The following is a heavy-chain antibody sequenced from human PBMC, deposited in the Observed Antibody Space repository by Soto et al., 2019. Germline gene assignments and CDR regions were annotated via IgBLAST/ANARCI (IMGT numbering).Heavy chain of an antibody. V-gene: IGHV3-49*03. J-gene: IGHJ4*02. Sequence: EVQLVESGGGLVQPGRSLRLSCTASGFTFGDYAMSWIRQAPGKGLEWVGFIRSKAHGGTIEYAASVKGRFTISRDDSKSIAYLQVNSLKTEDTAVYYCSTDQKDSTIFGVVNHYWGQGTLVTVSS. CDR2: IRSKAHGGTI. CDR1: GFTFGDYA. CDR3: STDQKDSTIFGVVNHY. D-gene: IGHD3-3*01.